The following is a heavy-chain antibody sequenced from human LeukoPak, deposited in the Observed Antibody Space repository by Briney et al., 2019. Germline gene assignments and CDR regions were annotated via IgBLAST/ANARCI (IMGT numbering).Heavy chain of an antibody. D-gene: IGHD2-2*01. Sequence: ASVKVSCKTSGDSFTSYYIHWVRQAPGQGLGWMGWINPNSGGADFAQTFQGRVTLTSDTSISTAYLELSGLRSDDTAVYYCARDLCRSTSYYYYYGMDVWGQGTTVTVSS. J-gene: IGHJ6*02. CDR1: GDSFTSYY. CDR2: INPNSGGA. V-gene: IGHV1-2*02. CDR3: ARDLCRSTSYYYYYGMDV.